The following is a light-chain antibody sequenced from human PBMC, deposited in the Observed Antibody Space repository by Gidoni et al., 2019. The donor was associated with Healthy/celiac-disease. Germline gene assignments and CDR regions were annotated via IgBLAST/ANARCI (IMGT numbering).Light chain of an antibody. CDR1: ALPKQF. CDR2: KDS. J-gene: IGLJ3*02. V-gene: IGLV3-25*03. Sequence: SCELTQPPSVSVSPGQTARITCSGDALPKQFAYWYQQKPGQAPVLVIYKDSERPSGIPERFSGSTSGTTVTLTISGVQAEDEADYYCQSADSSGTYEVFGGGTKLTVL. CDR3: QSADSSGTYEV.